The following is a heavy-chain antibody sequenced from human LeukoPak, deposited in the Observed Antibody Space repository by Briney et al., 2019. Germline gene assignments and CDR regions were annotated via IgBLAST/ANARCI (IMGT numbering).Heavy chain of an antibody. D-gene: IGHD1-1*01. CDR2: INPNSGGT. Sequence: ASVKVSCKASGYTFTGYYMHWVRQAPGQGLEWMGWINPNSGGTNYAQKFQGRVTMTRDTSISTAYMELNRLRSDDTAVYYCARYPGTTSYPFDYWGQGTLVTVSS. V-gene: IGHV1-2*02. J-gene: IGHJ4*02. CDR1: GYTFTGYY. CDR3: ARYPGTTSYPFDY.